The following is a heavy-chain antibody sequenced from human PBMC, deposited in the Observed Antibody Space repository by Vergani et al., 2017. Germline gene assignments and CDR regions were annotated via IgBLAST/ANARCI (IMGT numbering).Heavy chain of an antibody. V-gene: IGHV1-8*01. CDR2: MNPNSGNT. CDR1: GYTFTSYD. D-gene: IGHD6-19*01. J-gene: IGHJ6*02. Sequence: QVQLVQSGAEVKKPGASVKVSCKASGYTFTSYDINWVRQATGQGLEWMGWMNPNSGNTGYAQKFQARVTMTRNTSISTAYMELSSLRSEDTAVYYCARARSIAVAGSRYYYYGMDVWGQGTTVTVSS. CDR3: ARARSIAVAGSRYYYYGMDV.